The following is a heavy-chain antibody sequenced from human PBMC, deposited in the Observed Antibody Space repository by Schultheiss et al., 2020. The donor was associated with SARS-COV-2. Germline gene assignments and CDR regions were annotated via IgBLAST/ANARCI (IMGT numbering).Heavy chain of an antibody. J-gene: IGHJ4*02. D-gene: IGHD1-26*01. CDR2: INNSGAST. CDR3: AKDGQLGALYYFDY. V-gene: IGHV3-23*01. CDR1: GFSFSTYD. Sequence: GGSLRLSCGASGFSFSTYDVQWVRQAIGKGLEWVSGINNSGASTYYADSVKGRFTISRDNSKNTLYLQVNSLRAEDTAIYYCAKDGQLGALYYFDYWGQGTPVTVSS.